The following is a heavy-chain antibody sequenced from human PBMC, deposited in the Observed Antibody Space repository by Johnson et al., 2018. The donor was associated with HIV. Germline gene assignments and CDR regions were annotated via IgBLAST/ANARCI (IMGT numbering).Heavy chain of an antibody. CDR2: ISYDGSNK. J-gene: IGHJ3*02. D-gene: IGHD3-22*01. Sequence: QVQLVESGGGWVKPGGSLRLSCAASGFTFSSYAMHWVRQAPGKGLEWVAVISYDGSNKYYADSVKGRFTISRDNSKNTLYLQMNSLRAEDTAVYYCAREAHYYDSSGLKRGAFDIWGQGTMVTVSS. CDR1: GFTFSSYA. CDR3: AREAHYYDSSGLKRGAFDI. V-gene: IGHV3-30-3*01.